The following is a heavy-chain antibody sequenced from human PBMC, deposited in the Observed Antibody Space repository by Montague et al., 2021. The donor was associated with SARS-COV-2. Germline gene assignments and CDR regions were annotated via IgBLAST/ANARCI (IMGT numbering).Heavy chain of an antibody. J-gene: IGHJ6*03. CDR3: ARRGGCSNWHWKGAFYYMDV. Sequence: SETLSLTCTVSDGAIGGYYWSWVRQPPGKGLQWVGYVHSGGSASYNPSLKSRVTISVDPSKNQFSLKVNSVTAADTAVYYCARRGGCSNWHWKGAFYYMDVWGKGTTVIVSS. V-gene: IGHV4-59*08. CDR2: VHSGGSA. CDR1: DGAIGGYY. D-gene: IGHD6-13*01.